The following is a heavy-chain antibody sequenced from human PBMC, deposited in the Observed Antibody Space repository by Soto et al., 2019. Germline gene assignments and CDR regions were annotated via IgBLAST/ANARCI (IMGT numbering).Heavy chain of an antibody. V-gene: IGHV4-39*07. D-gene: IGHD3-3*01. CDR3: ARAPITIFGVGNWFDP. CDR2: IYYSGST. J-gene: IGHJ5*02. CDR1: GGSISSSRYY. Sequence: SETLSLTCTVSGGSISSSRYYWGWIRQPPGKGLEWIGSIYYSGSTYYNPSLKSRVTISVDKSKNQFSLKLSSVTAADTAVYYCARAPITIFGVGNWFDPWGQGTLVTVSS.